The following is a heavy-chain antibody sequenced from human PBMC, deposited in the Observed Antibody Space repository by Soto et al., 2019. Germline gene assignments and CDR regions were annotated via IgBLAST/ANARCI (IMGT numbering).Heavy chain of an antibody. CDR1: GGTFSSYT. V-gene: IGHV1-69*08. D-gene: IGHD1-26*01. CDR3: ARDQEVGATEIDY. Sequence: QVQLVQSGAEVKKPGSSVKVSCKASGGTFSSYTISWVRQAPGQGLEWMGRIIPILGIANYAQKFQGRVTTTXDXSTRTAYMEQSSLRSEDTAVYYCARDQEVGATEIDYWGQGPLVTVSS. J-gene: IGHJ4*02. CDR2: IIPILGIA.